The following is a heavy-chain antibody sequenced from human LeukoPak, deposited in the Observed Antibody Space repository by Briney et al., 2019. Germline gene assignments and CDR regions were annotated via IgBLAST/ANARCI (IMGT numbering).Heavy chain of an antibody. J-gene: IGHJ4*02. Sequence: GSLRLSCAASGFTFSRHWMHWVRQAPGKGLVWVSRITNTGSSTNYADSVKGRFTISRDNSKNTLYLQMNSLRDEDTAVYFCARGPLYDSGNYYPGDYWGQGTLVTVSS. D-gene: IGHD3-10*01. CDR2: ITNTGSST. V-gene: IGHV3-74*01. CDR3: ARGPLYDSGNYYPGDY. CDR1: GFTFSRHW.